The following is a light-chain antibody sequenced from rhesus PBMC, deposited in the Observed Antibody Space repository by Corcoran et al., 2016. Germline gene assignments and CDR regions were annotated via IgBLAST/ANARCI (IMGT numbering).Light chain of an antibody. CDR2: YAT. J-gene: IGKJ2*01. V-gene: IGKV1-25*01. CDR3: PQYNSLPYS. CDR1: QGISSY. Sequence: DIQMTQSPSSVSASVGDRVTITCRASQGISSYLAWYQQKPGKAPKLLIYYATTLQSGVPSRCSGSGSGTEFTLTIRSLQPEDFATYYCPQYNSLPYSFGQGTKVEMK.